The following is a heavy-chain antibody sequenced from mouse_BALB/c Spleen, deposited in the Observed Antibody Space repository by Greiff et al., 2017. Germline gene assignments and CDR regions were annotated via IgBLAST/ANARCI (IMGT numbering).Heavy chain of an antibody. V-gene: IGHV7-3*02. J-gene: IGHJ3*01. CDR2: IRNKANCYTT. CDR1: GFTFTDYY. Sequence: EVKVEESGGGLVQPGGSLRLSCATSGFTFTDYYMSWVRQPPGKALEWLGFIRNKANCYTTEYSASVKGRFTISRDNSQSILYLQMNTLRAEDSATYCCARDNPPATGFAYWGQGTLVTVSA. CDR3: ARDNPPATGFAY. D-gene: IGHD1-2*01.